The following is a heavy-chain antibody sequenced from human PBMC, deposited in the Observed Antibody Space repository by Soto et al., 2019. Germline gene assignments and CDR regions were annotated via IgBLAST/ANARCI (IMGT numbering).Heavy chain of an antibody. CDR3: EKDEAFTAMGLYYYYGMDV. V-gene: IGHV3-23*01. CDR1: GFTFSSYA. Sequence: EVQLLESGGGLVQPGGSLRLSCAASGFTFSSYAMSWVRQAPGKGLEWVSAISGSGGSTYYADSVKGRFTISRDNSKNPMYLQMNSLRAEDTAVYYCEKDEAFTAMGLYYYYGMDVWGQGTTVTVSS. J-gene: IGHJ6*02. CDR2: ISGSGGST. D-gene: IGHD5-18*01.